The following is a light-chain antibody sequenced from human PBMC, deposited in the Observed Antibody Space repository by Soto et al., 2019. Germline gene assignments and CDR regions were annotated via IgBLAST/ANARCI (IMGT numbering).Light chain of an antibody. J-gene: IGKJ5*01. Sequence: DIQITQSPSSLSASAGDRVTITCRASENIRSYLNWYQQKLGKAPEVLIYAASKLQSGVPLRFSGSGSGTDFTFTISSLQAEDLATYYCQQYDILHRTFGQGTRLEIK. V-gene: IGKV1-33*01. CDR3: QQYDILHRT. CDR1: ENIRSY. CDR2: AAS.